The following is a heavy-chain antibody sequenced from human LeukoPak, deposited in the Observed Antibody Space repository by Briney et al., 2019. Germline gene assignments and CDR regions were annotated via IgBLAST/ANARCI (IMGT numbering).Heavy chain of an antibody. CDR1: GFTFSSYG. CDR3: ASRGYSYGYLVRY. D-gene: IGHD5-18*01. CDR2: IKQDGSEK. V-gene: IGHV3-7*01. J-gene: IGHJ4*02. Sequence: GRSLRLSCAASGFTFSSYGMHWVRQAPGKGLEWVANIKQDGSEKYYVDSVKGRFTISRDNAKNSLYLQMNSLRAEDTAVYYCASRGYSYGYLVRYWGQGTLVTVSS.